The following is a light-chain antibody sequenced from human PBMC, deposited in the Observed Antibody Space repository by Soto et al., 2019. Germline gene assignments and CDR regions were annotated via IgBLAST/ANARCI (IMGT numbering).Light chain of an antibody. Sequence: QSALTQPASVSGSPGQSITISCTGTSSDVGTYNYVSWYQQYPGKAPKLMIYEVSNRPSGVSNRFSGSKSGNTASLTISGLQAEDEADDYCTSYTSSSTQVFGGGTKLTVL. CDR3: TSYTSSSTQV. CDR1: SSDVGTYNY. J-gene: IGLJ3*02. V-gene: IGLV2-14*01. CDR2: EVS.